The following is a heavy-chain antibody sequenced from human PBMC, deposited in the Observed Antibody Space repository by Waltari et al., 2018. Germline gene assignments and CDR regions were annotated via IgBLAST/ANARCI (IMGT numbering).Heavy chain of an antibody. Sequence: VRLVESGGGLIHPGGSLRLSCAASGLSVRNNSMHWVREAQGKGLEWVSVIYTGEMTYYSDAVKGRFTISRDISKNMVYLQMKNLRAEDTALYYCARDTTSRERAGDWGQGTLVTVSS. V-gene: IGHV3-53*01. J-gene: IGHJ4*02. D-gene: IGHD1-1*01. CDR3: ARDTTSRERAGD. CDR2: IYTGEMT. CDR1: GLSVRNNS.